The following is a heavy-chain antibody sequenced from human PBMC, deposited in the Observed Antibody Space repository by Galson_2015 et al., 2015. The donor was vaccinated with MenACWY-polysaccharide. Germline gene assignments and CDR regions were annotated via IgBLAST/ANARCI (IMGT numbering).Heavy chain of an antibody. CDR1: GYTFSSYD. J-gene: IGHJ5*02. CDR2: MNPNRGNT. D-gene: IGHD2-21*01. Sequence: SVKVSCKASGYTFSSYDINWVRQASGQELEWMGWMNPNRGNTGYAQKFKGRVAMTRDNATSTAYMELRMLRYDDTAVYYCTRIIARKHTFVDPWGQGTLVSVS. CDR3: TRIIARKHTFVDP. V-gene: IGHV1-8*01.